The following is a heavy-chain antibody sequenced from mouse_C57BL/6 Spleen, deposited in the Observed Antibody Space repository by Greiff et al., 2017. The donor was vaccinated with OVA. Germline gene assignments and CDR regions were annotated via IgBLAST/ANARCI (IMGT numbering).Heavy chain of an antibody. D-gene: IGHD1-1*01. Sequence: QVQLQQSGAELMKPGASVKLSCKATGYTFTGYWIEWVKQRPGHGLEWIGEILPGSGSTNYNEKFKGKATFTADTSSNTAYMQLSSLTTEDSAIYYCARAKVITTVVDRYFDVWGTGTTVTVSS. J-gene: IGHJ1*03. CDR3: ARAKVITTVVDRYFDV. CDR2: ILPGSGST. CDR1: GYTFTGYW. V-gene: IGHV1-9*01.